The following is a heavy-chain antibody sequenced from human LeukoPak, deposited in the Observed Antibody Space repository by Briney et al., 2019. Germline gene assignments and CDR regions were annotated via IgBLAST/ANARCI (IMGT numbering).Heavy chain of an antibody. CDR1: GDRFTRYW. CDR2: IYVGDSDT. CDR3: ATYYYDSGDYYPLDN. J-gene: IGHJ4*02. Sequence: GESLKISCKGSGDRFTRYWIAWVRQMPGKGLEWMGIIYVGDSDTRYSPSFQGQVTISADKSINTAYLQWSSLKASDTAMYYCATYYYDSGDYYPLDNWGQGTLVTVSS. D-gene: IGHD3-22*01. V-gene: IGHV5-51*01.